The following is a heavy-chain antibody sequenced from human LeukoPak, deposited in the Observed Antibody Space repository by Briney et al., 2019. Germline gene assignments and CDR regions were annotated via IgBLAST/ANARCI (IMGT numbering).Heavy chain of an antibody. CDR1: GFTYSDYY. V-gene: IGHV3-11*01. CDR2: ISSSGGTK. J-gene: IGHJ4*02. CDR3: ARDGHAYGHGSPHY. Sequence: PGGPLRLFCGASGFTYSDYYMRWIRQAPGKELEWVSYISSSGGTKYYADSVKGRFTISRDNAKNSYLQLNSLRAEDTAVYYCARDGHAYGHGSPHYWGQGTLVTVSS. D-gene: IGHD3-10*01.